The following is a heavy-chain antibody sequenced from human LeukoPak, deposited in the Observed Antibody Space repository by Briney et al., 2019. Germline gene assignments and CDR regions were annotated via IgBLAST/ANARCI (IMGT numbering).Heavy chain of an antibody. J-gene: IGHJ4*02. CDR1: GFAFDDFA. V-gene: IGHV3-49*04. Sequence: GGSLRLSCTTSGFAFDDFAMSWVRQPAGKGLEWVGFIRWRAYGGAAEYAASVKGRFIISRDDSKGIDYLQMNSLKTEDTAVYYCSRNGLVDFDYWGQGSRV. CDR2: IRWRAYGGAA. CDR3: SRNGLVDFDY.